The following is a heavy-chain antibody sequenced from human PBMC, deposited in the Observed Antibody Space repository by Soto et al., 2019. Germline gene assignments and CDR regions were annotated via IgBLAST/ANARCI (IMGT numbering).Heavy chain of an antibody. CDR3: AKDRRNYDFWSGYSDY. D-gene: IGHD3-3*01. V-gene: IGHV3-30*18. CDR1: GFTFSSYG. CDR2: ISYDGSNK. J-gene: IGHJ4*02. Sequence: QVQLVESGGGVVQPGRSLRLSCAASGFTFSSYGMHWVRQAPGKGLEWVAVISYDGSNKYYADSVKGRFTISRDNSKNTLYLQMNSLRAEDTAVYYCAKDRRNYDFWSGYSDYWGQGTLVTVSS.